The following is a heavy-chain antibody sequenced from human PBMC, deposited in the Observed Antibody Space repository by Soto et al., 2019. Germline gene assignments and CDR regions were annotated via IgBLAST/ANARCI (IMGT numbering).Heavy chain of an antibody. D-gene: IGHD1-1*01. CDR3: ARDNNWSYDS. V-gene: IGHV3-74*03. CDR1: GFTFSSYW. Sequence: EVQLVESGGGLVQPGGSLTLSCAASGFTFSSYWMHWVRQAPGEGLVWVSYIKPDGSRTKDADSVKGRFTISRDNARNTLYLRMNSLRAEDTAVFYCARDNNWSYDSWGRGNLVTVSS. J-gene: IGHJ5*01. CDR2: IKPDGSRT.